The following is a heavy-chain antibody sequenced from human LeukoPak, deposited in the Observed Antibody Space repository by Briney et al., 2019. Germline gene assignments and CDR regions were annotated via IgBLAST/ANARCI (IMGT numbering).Heavy chain of an antibody. CDR3: ARDRAIAVDVGVDY. J-gene: IGHJ4*02. Sequence: GGSLRLSCAASGFTFSSYGMSWVRQAPGKGLEWVSLISGSGGSTYYADSVKGRFTISRDNSKNTLYLQMNSLRVEDTALYYCARDRAIAVDVGVDYWGQGTLVTVSS. CDR2: ISGSGGST. V-gene: IGHV3-23*01. CDR1: GFTFSSYG. D-gene: IGHD6-19*01.